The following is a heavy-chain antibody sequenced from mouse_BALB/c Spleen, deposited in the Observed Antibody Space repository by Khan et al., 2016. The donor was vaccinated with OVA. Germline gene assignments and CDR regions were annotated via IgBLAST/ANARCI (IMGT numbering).Heavy chain of an antibody. CDR2: INTETGEP. CDR1: GYTFTDYS. Sequence: QIQLVQSGPELKKPGETVKISCKASGYTFTDYSMHWVKQAPGKGLKWMGWINTETGEPTYADAFKGRFAFSLETSASTAYLQINNLKNEETATYFCARDRYDYFDYWGQGTTLTVSS. CDR3: ARDRYDYFDY. V-gene: IGHV9-2-1*01. D-gene: IGHD2-14*01. J-gene: IGHJ2*01.